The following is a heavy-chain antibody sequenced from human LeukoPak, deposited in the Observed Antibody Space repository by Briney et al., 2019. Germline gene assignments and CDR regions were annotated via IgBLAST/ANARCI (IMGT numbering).Heavy chain of an antibody. D-gene: IGHD3-9*01. Sequence: KPSETLSLTCTVSGDSISTYYWSWIRQPPGKGLEWIGYMYYSGSTNYNPSLKSRVTISVDTSKNQFSLKLSSVTAADTAVYYCARQGYYDILTGYYTFDYWGRGTLVTVSS. CDR1: GDSISTYY. J-gene: IGHJ4*02. CDR2: MYYSGST. CDR3: ARQGYYDILTGYYTFDY. V-gene: IGHV4-59*08.